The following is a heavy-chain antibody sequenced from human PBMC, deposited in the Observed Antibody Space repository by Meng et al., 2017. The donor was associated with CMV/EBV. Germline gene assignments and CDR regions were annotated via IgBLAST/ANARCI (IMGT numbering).Heavy chain of an antibody. CDR2: IDNDDGRST. V-gene: IGHV3-74*01. CDR3: ARGVAEYLGWEMGH. Sequence: EVQVEESGGGLVQPGGALGLSCEVSGFTVRTHWMDWVRQVPGKGLEWLSRIDNDDGRSTSYADSVKGRFTISRDNAKNTLYLEMNSLRVEDTAVYYCARGVAEYLGWEMGHWGQGTLVTVSS. J-gene: IGHJ4*02. CDR1: GFTVRTHW. D-gene: IGHD2/OR15-2a*01.